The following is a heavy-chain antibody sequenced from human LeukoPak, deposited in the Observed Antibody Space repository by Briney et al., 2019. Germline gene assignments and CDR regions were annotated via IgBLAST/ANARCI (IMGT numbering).Heavy chain of an antibody. J-gene: IGHJ4*02. CDR1: GYTFTSYA. CDR2: INTNSGNP. Sequence: ASVKVFCKASGYTFTSYAMNWVRQAPGQGLEWMGWINTNSGNPTYAQGFTGRFGFTLDTSVSTGYLQISSLKAEDTAVYYCAWQYDYVWGSGPYCFDYWGQGTLVTVSS. V-gene: IGHV7-4-1*02. D-gene: IGHD3-16*01. CDR3: AWQYDYVWGSGPYCFDY.